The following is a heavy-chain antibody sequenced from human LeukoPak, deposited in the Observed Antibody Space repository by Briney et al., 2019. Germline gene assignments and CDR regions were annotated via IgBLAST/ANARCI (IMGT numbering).Heavy chain of an antibody. CDR2: IYHSGST. V-gene: IGHV4-4*02. Sequence: PSGTLSLTCAVSGGSISSSNWRSWVRQPPGKGLEWIGEIYHSGSTNYNPSLKSRVTISVDKSKNQFSLKLSSVTAADTAVYYCATECSGGSCYSNDYWGQGTLVTVSS. J-gene: IGHJ4*02. CDR3: ATECSGGSCYSNDY. CDR1: GGSISSSNW. D-gene: IGHD2-15*01.